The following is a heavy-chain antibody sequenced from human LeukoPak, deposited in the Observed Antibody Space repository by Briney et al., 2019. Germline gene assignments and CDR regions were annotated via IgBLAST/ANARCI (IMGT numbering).Heavy chain of an antibody. J-gene: IGHJ3*02. D-gene: IGHD1-26*01. CDR2: FYSDGSST. V-gene: IGHV3-74*01. CDR1: GFTFSSYW. CDR3: AKGSWGSTNAFDI. Sequence: GGSLRLSCAASGFTFSSYWMHWVRQAPGKGLVWVSRFYSDGSSTSYADSVKGRFTISRDYAKNTVFLQMNSLRAEDTAVYYCAKGSWGSTNAFDIWGQGTMVTVSS.